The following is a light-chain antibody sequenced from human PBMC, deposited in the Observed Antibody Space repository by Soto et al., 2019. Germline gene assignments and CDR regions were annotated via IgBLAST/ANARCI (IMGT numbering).Light chain of an antibody. CDR1: QSVSSY. V-gene: IGKV3-11*01. Sequence: EIVLTQSPATLSLSPGERATLSCRASQSVSSYLAWYQQKPGQAPRLLIYAASNRATGIPARFSGSGSGTGFTLTISSLEPEDFAVYYCQQRSNWPPLTFGGGTKVEIK. J-gene: IGKJ4*01. CDR2: AAS. CDR3: QQRSNWPPLT.